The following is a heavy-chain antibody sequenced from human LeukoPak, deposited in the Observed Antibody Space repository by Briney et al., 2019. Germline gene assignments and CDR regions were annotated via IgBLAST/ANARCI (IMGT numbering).Heavy chain of an antibody. D-gene: IGHD3-22*01. CDR1: GFTVSSNY. Sequence: PGGSLRLSCAASGFTVSSNYMSWVRQAPGKGLEWVSVIYSGGSTYYADSVKGRFTISRDNSKNTLYLQMSSLRAEDTAVYYCIRCDSSGYYGYWGQGTLVTVSS. CDR2: IYSGGST. CDR3: IRCDSSGYYGY. V-gene: IGHV3-53*05. J-gene: IGHJ4*02.